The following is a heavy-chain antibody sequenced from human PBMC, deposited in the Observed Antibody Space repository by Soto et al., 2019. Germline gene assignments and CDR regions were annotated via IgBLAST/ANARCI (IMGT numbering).Heavy chain of an antibody. CDR3: ARLVAPPGYYYYYYMDV. CDR1: GGSFSGYY. D-gene: IGHD5-12*01. CDR2: INHSGST. Sequence: PSETLSLTCAVYGGSFSGYYWSWIRQPPGKGLEWIGEINHSGSTNYNPSLKSRVTISVDTSKNQFSLKLSSVTAADTAVYYCARLVAPPGYYYYYYMDVWGKGTTVTVSS. V-gene: IGHV4-34*01. J-gene: IGHJ6*03.